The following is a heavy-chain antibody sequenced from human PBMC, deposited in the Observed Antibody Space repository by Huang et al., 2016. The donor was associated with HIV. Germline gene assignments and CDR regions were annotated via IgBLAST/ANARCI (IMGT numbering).Heavy chain of an antibody. CDR2: MNPNSGNT. CDR3: ATLPPVNYGRSGGRVRDY. D-gene: IGHD2-15*01. Sequence: QVQLVQSGAEVKKPGASVKVSCKASGYTFSNYDINWVRQAPGQGLGWMGWMNPNSGNTGYARKFQGRVTMTRSTSISTAYMELSRLRFEDTAVYYCATLPPVNYGRSGGRVRDYWGQGSLVTVSS. V-gene: IGHV1-8*01. CDR1: GYTFSNYD. J-gene: IGHJ4*02.